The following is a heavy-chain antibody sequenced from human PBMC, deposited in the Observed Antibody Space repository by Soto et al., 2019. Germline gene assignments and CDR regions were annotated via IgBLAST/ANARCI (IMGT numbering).Heavy chain of an antibody. CDR1: GGSFSGYY. CDR2: INHSGST. J-gene: IGHJ3*02. V-gene: IGHV4-34*01. CDR3: ARGLDVGDAFDI. Sequence: SETLSLTCAVYGGSFSGYYWSWIRQPPVKGLEWIGEINHSGSTNYNPSLKSRVTISVDTSKNQFSLKLSSVTAADTAVYYCARGLDVGDAFDIWGQGTMVTVSS. D-gene: IGHD1-26*01.